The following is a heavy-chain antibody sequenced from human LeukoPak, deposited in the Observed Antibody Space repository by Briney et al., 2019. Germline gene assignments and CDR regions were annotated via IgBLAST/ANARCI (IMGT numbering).Heavy chain of an antibody. Sequence: ASVKVSCKASGYTFTSYYMYWVRQAPGQGLEWMGWINPNSGGTNYAQKFQGRVTMTRDTSISTAYMELSRLRSDDTAVYYCARDSGGYSYGYAPSNFDYWGQGTLVTVSS. D-gene: IGHD5-18*01. CDR3: ARDSGGYSYGYAPSNFDY. CDR2: INPNSGGT. V-gene: IGHV1-2*02. J-gene: IGHJ4*02. CDR1: GYTFTSYY.